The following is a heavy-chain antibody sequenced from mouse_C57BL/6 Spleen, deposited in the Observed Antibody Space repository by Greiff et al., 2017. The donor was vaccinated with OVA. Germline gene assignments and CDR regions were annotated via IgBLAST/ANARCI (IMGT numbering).Heavy chain of an antibody. J-gene: IGHJ2*01. CDR1: GYTFTDYN. CDR2: INPNNGGT. Sequence: EVRLQQSGPELVKPGASVKIPCKASGYTFTDYNMDWVKQSPGKSLEWIGDINPNNGGTIYNQKFKGKATLTVDKSSSTAYMELSSLTSEDTAVYYGARHYDGYYGVFDYWGQGTTLTVSS. V-gene: IGHV1-18*01. D-gene: IGHD2-3*01. CDR3: ARHYDGYYGVFDY.